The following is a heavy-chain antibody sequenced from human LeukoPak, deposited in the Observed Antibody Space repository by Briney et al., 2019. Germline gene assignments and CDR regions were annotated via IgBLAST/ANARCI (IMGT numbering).Heavy chain of an antibody. J-gene: IGHJ4*02. CDR1: GGSFSGYY. Sequence: SETLSLTCAVYGGSFSGYYWSWIRQPPGKGLEWIGEINHSGSTNYNPSLKSRVTISVDTSKNQFSLKLSSVTAADTAVYYCASSLLRFLERPRKTFDYWGQGTLVTVSS. D-gene: IGHD3-3*01. CDR3: ASSLLRFLERPRKTFDY. V-gene: IGHV4-34*01. CDR2: INHSGST.